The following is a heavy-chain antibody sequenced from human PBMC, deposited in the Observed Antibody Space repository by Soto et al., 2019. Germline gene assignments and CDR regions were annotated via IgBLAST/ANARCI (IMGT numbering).Heavy chain of an antibody. CDR3: ALEPTGTAGFDY. CDR1: GHTFTGHH. J-gene: IGHJ4*02. Sequence: QVQMVQSGADVKKPGASVKVSCKASGHTFTGHHMHWVRQAPGQGLEWMGLIDLDIGDTKYAQKFHGLVTSTSDTSITTAYMELRGLRSDDTAVYYCALEPTGTAGFDYWGQGTLVTVSS. D-gene: IGHD2-21*02. CDR2: IDLDIGDT. V-gene: IGHV1-2*02.